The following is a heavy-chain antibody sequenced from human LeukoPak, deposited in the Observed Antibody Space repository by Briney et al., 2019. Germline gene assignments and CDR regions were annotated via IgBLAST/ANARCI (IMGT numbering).Heavy chain of an antibody. CDR1: GFTVSSNY. CDR3: ARSTTSEYYYDSSGYYGDFDY. CDR2: IYSGGST. D-gene: IGHD3-22*01. J-gene: IGHJ4*02. Sequence: GGSLSLSCAASGFTVSSNYMSWVRQAPGKGLEWVSVIYSGGSTYYADSVKGRFTISRDNSKSTLYLQMNSLRAEDTAVYYCARSTTSEYYYDSSGYYGDFDYWGQGTLVTVSS. V-gene: IGHV3-66*01.